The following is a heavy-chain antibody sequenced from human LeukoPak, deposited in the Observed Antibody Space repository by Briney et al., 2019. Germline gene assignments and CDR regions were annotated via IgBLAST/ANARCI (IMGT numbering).Heavy chain of an antibody. D-gene: IGHD5-12*01. CDR1: GGSFSGYY. Sequence: SETLSLTCAFYGGSFSGYYWSWIRQPPGKGLEWIGEINHSGSTNYNPSLKSRVTISVDTSKNQFSLKLSSVTAADTAVYYCARLRGVATTQPRGYYFDYWGQGTLVTVSS. J-gene: IGHJ4*02. CDR3: ARLRGVATTQPRGYYFDY. CDR2: INHSGST. V-gene: IGHV4-34*01.